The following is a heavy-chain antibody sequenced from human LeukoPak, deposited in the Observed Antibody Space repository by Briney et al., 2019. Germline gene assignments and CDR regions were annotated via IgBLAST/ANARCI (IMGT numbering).Heavy chain of an antibody. CDR2: IYSGGST. Sequence: PGGSLRLSCAASGFTVSSNYMSWVRQAPGKGLEWVSIIYSGGSTYFADSVKGRFTISRDNSKNTLYLQMNSLRAEDTAVYHCAKGRYYYDSSDAFEIWGQGTMVTVSS. V-gene: IGHV3-53*01. D-gene: IGHD3-22*01. CDR3: AKGRYYYDSSDAFEI. CDR1: GFTVSSNY. J-gene: IGHJ3*02.